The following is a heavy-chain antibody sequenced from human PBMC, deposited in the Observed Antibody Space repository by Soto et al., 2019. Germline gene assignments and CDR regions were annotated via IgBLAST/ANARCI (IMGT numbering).Heavy chain of an antibody. Sequence: QVQLVESGGGVVQPGRSLRLSCAASGFTFSSYGMHWVRQAPGKGLEWVAVISYDGSNKYYADSVKGRFTISRDNSKNTLYLQMNSLRAEDTAVYYRAKDAGIIVVVPAAIDYWGQGTLVTVSS. CDR1: GFTFSSYG. CDR3: AKDAGIIVVVPAAIDY. D-gene: IGHD2-2*01. V-gene: IGHV3-30*18. CDR2: ISYDGSNK. J-gene: IGHJ4*02.